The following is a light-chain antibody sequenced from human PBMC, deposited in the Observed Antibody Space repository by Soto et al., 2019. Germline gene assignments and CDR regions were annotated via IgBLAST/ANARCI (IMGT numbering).Light chain of an antibody. Sequence: DIQMTQSPSSLSASVGDRVTITCRASQGISNYLAWYQQNPGKVPKLLISAASTLQSGVPSRFSGRGSGTDFTLTISSLQPEDVATYYCQKYNRAPGTFGGGTQVEIK. CDR2: AAS. J-gene: IGKJ4*01. V-gene: IGKV1-27*01. CDR3: QKYNRAPGT. CDR1: QGISNY.